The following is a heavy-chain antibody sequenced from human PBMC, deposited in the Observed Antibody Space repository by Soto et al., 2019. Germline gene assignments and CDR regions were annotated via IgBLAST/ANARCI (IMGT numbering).Heavy chain of an antibody. CDR1: GGSITYYY. CDR3: AREVGDDKGYYYGMDV. CDR2: IYYSGST. D-gene: IGHD3-16*01. Sequence: QVQLQESGPGLVKPSETLSLTCTVSGGSITYYYWSWIRQPPGKGLEWIGYIYYSGSTNYSPSLKSRVTISVDRSKKQFALKLSSVTAADTAMYYCAREVGDDKGYYYGMDVWGQGTTVTVSS. V-gene: IGHV4-59*01. J-gene: IGHJ6*02.